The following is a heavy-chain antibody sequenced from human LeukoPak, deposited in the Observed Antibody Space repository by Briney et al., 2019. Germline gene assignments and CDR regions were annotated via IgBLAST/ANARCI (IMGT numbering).Heavy chain of an antibody. Sequence: ASVKVSCKASGYTFTSYDINWVRQATGQGLEWMGWMNPNSGNTGYAQKFQGRVTITRNTSISTAYMELSSLRSEDTAVYYCARGASGWTNYYYYYMDVWGKGTTVTVSS. CDR3: ARGASGWTNYYYYYMDV. J-gene: IGHJ6*03. V-gene: IGHV1-8*03. CDR2: MNPNSGNT. D-gene: IGHD3-22*01. CDR1: GYTFTSYD.